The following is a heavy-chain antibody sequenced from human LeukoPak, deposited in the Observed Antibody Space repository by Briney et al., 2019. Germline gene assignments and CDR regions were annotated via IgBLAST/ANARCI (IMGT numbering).Heavy chain of an antibody. CDR1: GGTFSSYA. D-gene: IGHD5-12*01. J-gene: IGHJ5*02. CDR2: IIPILGIA. Sequence: SVKVSCKASGGTFSSYAISWVRQAPGQGLEWMGRIIPILGIANYAQKFQGRVAITADKSTSTAYMELSSLRSEDTAVYYCATNPAIVATRPNWFDLWGQGTLVTVSS. CDR3: ATNPAIVATRPNWFDL. V-gene: IGHV1-69*04.